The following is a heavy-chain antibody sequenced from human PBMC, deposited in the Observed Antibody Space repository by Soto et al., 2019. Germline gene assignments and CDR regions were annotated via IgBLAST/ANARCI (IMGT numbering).Heavy chain of an antibody. CDR3: AREAEYDFWSGYSPYGMDV. D-gene: IGHD3-3*01. Sequence: AASVKVSCKASGYTFTSYAMHWVRQAPGQRLEWMGWINAGNGNTKYSQKFQGRVTITRDTSASTAYMELSSLRSEDTAVYYCAREAEYDFWSGYSPYGMDVWGQGTTVTVSS. CDR1: GYTFTSYA. V-gene: IGHV1-3*01. CDR2: INAGNGNT. J-gene: IGHJ6*02.